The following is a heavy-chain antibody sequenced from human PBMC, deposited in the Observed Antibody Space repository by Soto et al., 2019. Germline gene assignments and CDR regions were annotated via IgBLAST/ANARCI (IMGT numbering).Heavy chain of an antibody. V-gene: IGHV4-59*01. D-gene: IGHD1-26*01. CDR1: GGSISSYY. J-gene: IGHJ5*02. Sequence: SETLSLTCTVSGGSISSYYWSWIRQPPGKGLEWIGYIYYSGSTNYNPSLKSRVTISVDTSKNQFSLKLSSVTAADTAVYYCARVRGSYGTNWFDPWGQGTLVTVSS. CDR3: ARVRGSYGTNWFDP. CDR2: IYYSGST.